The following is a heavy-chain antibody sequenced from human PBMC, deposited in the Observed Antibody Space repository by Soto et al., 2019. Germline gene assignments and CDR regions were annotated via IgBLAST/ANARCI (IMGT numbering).Heavy chain of an antibody. CDR2: ISWTSGSI. V-gene: IGHV3-9*01. CDR1: GFTFDDYA. J-gene: IGHJ4*02. Sequence: EVQLVESGGGLVQPGRSLRLSCAASGFTFDDYAMHWVRQAPGKGLEWVSGISWTSGSIDYADSVKGRFTISRDNAKNSLYLQMSSLRAEDTALYYCAKGSCSSTSCYTGDYWGQGTLVTVSS. D-gene: IGHD2-2*02. CDR3: AKGSCSSTSCYTGDY.